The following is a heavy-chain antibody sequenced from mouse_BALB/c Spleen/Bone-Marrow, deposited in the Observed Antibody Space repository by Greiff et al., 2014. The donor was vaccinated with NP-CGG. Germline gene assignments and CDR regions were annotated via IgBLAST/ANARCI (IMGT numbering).Heavy chain of an antibody. D-gene: IGHD2-4*01. CDR1: GFNIKDTY. V-gene: IGHV14-3*02. Sequence: EVMLVESGAELVKPGASVRLSCTASGFNIKDTYMHWVKQRPEQGLEWIGRIDPANGNTKYDPKFQGKATITADTSSNTAHLQLSSLTSEDTAVYYCASYDYGYYFDYWGQGTTLTVSS. CDR3: ASYDYGYYFDY. CDR2: IDPANGNT. J-gene: IGHJ2*01.